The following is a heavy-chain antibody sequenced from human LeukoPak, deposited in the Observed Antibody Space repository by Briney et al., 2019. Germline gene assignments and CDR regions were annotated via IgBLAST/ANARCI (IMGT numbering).Heavy chain of an antibody. CDR3: ARWPSKTPSKVFDY. V-gene: IGHV1-2*02. Sequence: ASVKVSCRASGYSFTAYYIYWIRHSPAEGFEWMGWINPNTGGTNYAGKFHGRVIMTRDTSIDTAYMELSSVTSDDTAVYYCARWPSKTPSKVFDYRGQGTLVTVSS. CDR1: GYSFTAYY. J-gene: IGHJ4*02. CDR2: INPNTGGT.